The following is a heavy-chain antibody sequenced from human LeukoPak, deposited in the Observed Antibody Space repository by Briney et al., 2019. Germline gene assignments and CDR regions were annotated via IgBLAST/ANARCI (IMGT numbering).Heavy chain of an antibody. D-gene: IGHD4-11*01. CDR3: AGGNSNYFDY. V-gene: IGHV6-1*01. J-gene: IGHJ4*02. CDR2: TYYRSKWYI. Sequence: RSQTLSLTCDISGDSVSSNSAAWHWIRQSPSRGLEWLGRTYYRSKWYIDYAGSVEGRITINPDTSKNQFSLQLKSVSPEDAAVYYCAGGNSNYFDYWGQGTLVTVSS. CDR1: GDSVSSNSAA.